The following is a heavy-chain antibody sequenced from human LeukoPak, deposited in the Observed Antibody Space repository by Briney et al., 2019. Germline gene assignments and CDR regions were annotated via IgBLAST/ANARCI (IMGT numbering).Heavy chain of an antibody. CDR2: IKQEGSKK. J-gene: IGHJ4*02. Sequence: PGGSLRLSCAACGFTLSRYWMTWVRQAPGKGLEWVANIKQEGSKKHYVDPVKGRFTISRDNAKNSPYLQMNSLRAHHTAVHYCATPLDYYDSSGYHPGGDWGQATLVTVSS. V-gene: IGHV3-7*03. D-gene: IGHD3-22*01. CDR3: ATPLDYYDSSGYHPGGD. CDR1: GFTLSRYW.